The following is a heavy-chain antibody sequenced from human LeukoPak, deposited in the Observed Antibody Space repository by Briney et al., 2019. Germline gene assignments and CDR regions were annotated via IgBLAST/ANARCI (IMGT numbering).Heavy chain of an antibody. V-gene: IGHV4-34*01. D-gene: IGHD3-3*01. CDR1: GGSFSGYY. Sequence: PSETLSLTCAVYGGSFSGYYWSWIRQPPGKGLEWIGEINHSGSTNYNPSLKSRVTISVDTSKNQFSLKLSSVTAADTAVYYCAREGDYDFWSGYSHYYYGMDVWGQGTTVTVSS. CDR2: INHSGST. CDR3: AREGDYDFWSGYSHYYYGMDV. J-gene: IGHJ6*02.